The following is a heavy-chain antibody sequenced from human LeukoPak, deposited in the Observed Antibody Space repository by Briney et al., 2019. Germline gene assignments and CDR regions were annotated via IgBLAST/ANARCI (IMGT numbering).Heavy chain of an antibody. CDR3: ARQQYSSFDY. Sequence: ASVKVSCKASGYTFTSYYMHWVRQAPGQGLEWMGIINPSGGSTTYAQKFQGRVTVSRDTSTSTVYTELSSLRSEDTAVFYCARQQYSSFDYWGQGTLVTLSS. CDR2: INPSGGST. J-gene: IGHJ4*02. V-gene: IGHV1-46*01. CDR1: GYTFTSYY. D-gene: IGHD6-13*01.